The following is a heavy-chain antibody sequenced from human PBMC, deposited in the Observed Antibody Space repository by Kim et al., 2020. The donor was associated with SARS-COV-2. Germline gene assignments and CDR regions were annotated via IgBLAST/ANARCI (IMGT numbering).Heavy chain of an antibody. D-gene: IGHD6-13*01. V-gene: IGHV4-34*01. J-gene: IGHJ6*02. CDR1: GGSFSGYY. CDR2: INHSGST. Sequence: SETLSLTCAVYGGSFSGYYWSWIRQPPGKGLEWIGEINHSGSTNYNPSLKSRVTISVDTSKNQFSLKLSSVTAADTAVYYCARRRGYSSSFGMDVWGQGTTVTVSS. CDR3: ARRRGYSSSFGMDV.